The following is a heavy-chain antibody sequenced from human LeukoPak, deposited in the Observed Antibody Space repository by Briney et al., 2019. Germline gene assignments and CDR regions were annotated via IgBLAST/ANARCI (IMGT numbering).Heavy chain of an antibody. V-gene: IGHV1-24*01. J-gene: IGHJ4*02. CDR3: ATAPGYYDSSGHDARGY. Sequence: GASVKVSCKVSGYTLTELSMHWVRQAPGKGLEWMGGFDPEDGETIYAQKFQGRVAMTEDTSTDTAYMELSSLRSEDTAVYYCATAPGYYDSSGHDARGYWGQGTLVTVSS. CDR2: FDPEDGET. CDR1: GYTLTELS. D-gene: IGHD3-22*01.